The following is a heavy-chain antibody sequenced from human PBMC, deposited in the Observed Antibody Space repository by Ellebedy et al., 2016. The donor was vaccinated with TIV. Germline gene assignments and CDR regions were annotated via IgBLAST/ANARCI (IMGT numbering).Heavy chain of an antibody. CDR3: ATQLWNTEF. CDR1: ESTFSSYG. CDR2: ISTTDGT. D-gene: IGHD5-24*01. V-gene: IGHV3-23*01. J-gene: IGHJ4*02. Sequence: GESLKISCEASESTFSSYGMSWVRPAPGKGLEWVSSISTTDGTHYADSVKGRFTISRDNPKNTLYLQMNSLRVEDTAVYYCATQLWNTEFWGQGTLVIVSS.